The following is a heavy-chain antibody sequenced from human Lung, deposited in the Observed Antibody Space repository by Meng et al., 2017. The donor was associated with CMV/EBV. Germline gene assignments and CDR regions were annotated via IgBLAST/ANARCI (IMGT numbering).Heavy chain of an antibody. V-gene: IGHV4-34*01. D-gene: IGHD1-26*01. Sequence: SETLSLXCAVYGGSFSGYYWSWIRQPPGKGLEWIGEINHSGSTNYNPSLKSRVTISVDTSKNQFSLKLSSVTAADTAVYYCARAPIVGATRAWFYYGMDVWXQGTTVTVSS. CDR2: INHSGST. CDR1: GGSFSGYY. J-gene: IGHJ6*02. CDR3: ARAPIVGATRAWFYYGMDV.